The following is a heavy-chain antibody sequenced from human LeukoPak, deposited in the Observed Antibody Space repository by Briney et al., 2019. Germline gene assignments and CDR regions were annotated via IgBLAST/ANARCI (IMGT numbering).Heavy chain of an antibody. CDR2: IYYSGST. D-gene: IGHD3-22*01. J-gene: IGHJ4*02. V-gene: IGHV4-59*01. Sequence: PSETLSLTCTVSGGSISSYYWSWIRQPPGKGLEWIGYIYYSGSTNYNPSLKSRVTISVDTSKNQFSLKLSSVTAADTAVYYCARVDYDSSGYYDWVFDYWGQGTLVTVSS. CDR1: GGSISSYY. CDR3: ARVDYDSSGYYDWVFDY.